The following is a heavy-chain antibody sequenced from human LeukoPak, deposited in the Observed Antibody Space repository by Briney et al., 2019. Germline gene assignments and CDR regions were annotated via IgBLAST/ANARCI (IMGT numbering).Heavy chain of an antibody. CDR1: EFSVGSNY. CDR3: ARDLGSGENNAFDI. D-gene: IGHD3-10*01. J-gene: IGHJ3*02. V-gene: IGHV3-20*01. Sequence: GGSLRLSCAASEFSVGSNYMTWVRQAPGKGLEWVSGINWNGGSTGYADSVKGRFTISRDNAKNSLYLQMNSLGAEDTALYHCARDLGSGENNAFDIWGQGTMVTVSS. CDR2: INWNGGST.